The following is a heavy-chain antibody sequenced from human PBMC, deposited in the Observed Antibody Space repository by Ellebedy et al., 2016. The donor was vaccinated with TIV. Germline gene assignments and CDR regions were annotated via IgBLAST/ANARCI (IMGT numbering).Heavy chain of an antibody. V-gene: IGHV3-30*14. J-gene: IGHJ3*01. D-gene: IGHD2-2*01. Sequence: GGSLRLXXAASGFTFRTSWMHWVRQSPGKGLEWLAVISYEGSNKYYADSVKGRFTISRDKFRNTLYLQLNSLRAEDTAVYYCARLPCGSTSCGGAAFDFWGQGTMVTVSS. CDR3: ARLPCGSTSCGGAAFDF. CDR1: GFTFRTSW. CDR2: ISYEGSNK.